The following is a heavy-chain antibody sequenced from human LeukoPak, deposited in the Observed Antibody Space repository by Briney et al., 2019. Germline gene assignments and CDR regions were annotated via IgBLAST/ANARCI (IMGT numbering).Heavy chain of an antibody. CDR1: GFTSGAYG. J-gene: IGHJ4*02. Sequence: GSLRLSCAAPGFTSGAYGMPGVPQAPGRGLEWGAVIWYDVSNKYYADSVQGRFTIARDNSKNTLYLQMNSLRAEDTAVYYCAKNAAPRGGYYFDYWGQGTLVTVSS. D-gene: IGHD6-6*01. V-gene: IGHV3-33*06. CDR3: AKNAAPRGGYYFDY. CDR2: IWYDVSNK.